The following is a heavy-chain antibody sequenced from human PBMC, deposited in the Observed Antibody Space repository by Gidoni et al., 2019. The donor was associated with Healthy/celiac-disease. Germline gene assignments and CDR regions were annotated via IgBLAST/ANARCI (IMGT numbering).Heavy chain of an antibody. CDR1: GGTFSSYA. Sequence: QVQLVQSGAEVKKPGSSVKVSCKASGGTFSSYAISWVRQAPGQGLEWMGRIIPILGIANYAQKFQGRVTITADKSTSTAYMELSSLRSEDTAVYYCARGLAAVPSYYFDYWGQGTLVTVSS. V-gene: IGHV1-69*04. CDR3: ARGLAAVPSYYFDY. CDR2: IIPILGIA. J-gene: IGHJ4*02. D-gene: IGHD6-13*01.